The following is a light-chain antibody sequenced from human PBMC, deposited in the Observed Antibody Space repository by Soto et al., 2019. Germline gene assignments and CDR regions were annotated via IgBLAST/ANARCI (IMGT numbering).Light chain of an antibody. V-gene: IGLV2-14*01. J-gene: IGLJ1*01. CDR1: SSDVGGYSY. CDR2: DVS. CDR3: SSRTSTNTLFV. Sequence: QSALTQPASVSGSPGQSITISCTGTSSDVGGYSYVSWYQHHPGKAPKLMIYDVSNRPSGVSNRFSGSKSGNTASLTISGLQADDEADYYCSSRTSTNTLFVFGTGTKLTVL.